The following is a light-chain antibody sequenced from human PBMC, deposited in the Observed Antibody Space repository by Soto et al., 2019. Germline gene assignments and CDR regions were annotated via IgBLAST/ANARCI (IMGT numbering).Light chain of an antibody. Sequence: QSVLTQPASVSGSPGQSITISCTGTSSDVGNYIFVYWYRQHPGKAPKLMIYDINNRPSGVSNRFSGSKSGNTASLTISGLQAEDEADYYCVSYTTSASYVFGTGTKLTVL. J-gene: IGLJ1*01. CDR3: VSYTTSASYV. V-gene: IGLV2-14*01. CDR2: DIN. CDR1: SSDVGNYIF.